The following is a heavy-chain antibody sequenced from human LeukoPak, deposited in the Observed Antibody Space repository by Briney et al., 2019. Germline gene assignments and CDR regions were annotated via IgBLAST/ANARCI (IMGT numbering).Heavy chain of an antibody. Sequence: GGSLRLSCAASGFTFSSYAMSWVRQAPGKGLEWVSAISGSGGSTYYADSVKGRFTISRDNSKNTLYLQMNSLRAEDTAVYYCARWGGGSSSWYYFDYWGQGTLVTVSS. V-gene: IGHV3-23*01. CDR1: GFTFSSYA. D-gene: IGHD6-13*01. CDR2: ISGSGGST. CDR3: ARWGGGSSSWYYFDY. J-gene: IGHJ4*02.